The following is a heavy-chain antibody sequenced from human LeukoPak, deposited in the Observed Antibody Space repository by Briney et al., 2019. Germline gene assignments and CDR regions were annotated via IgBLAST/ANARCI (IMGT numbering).Heavy chain of an antibody. J-gene: IGHJ3*02. CDR2: IYTSGST. Sequence: SETLSLTCTVSGGSISSYYWSWIRQPAGKGLEWIGRIYTSGSTNYNPSLKSQVTMSVDTSKNQFSLKLSSVTAADTAVYYCASPYSSGWHDAFDIWGQGTMVSVSS. D-gene: IGHD6-19*01. CDR1: GGSISSYY. CDR3: ASPYSSGWHDAFDI. V-gene: IGHV4-4*07.